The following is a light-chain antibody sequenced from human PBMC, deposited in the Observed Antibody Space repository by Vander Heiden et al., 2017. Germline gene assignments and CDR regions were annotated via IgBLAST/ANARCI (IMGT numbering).Light chain of an antibody. CDR3: QQYNNWPPVT. CDR1: QSVSSN. Sequence: EIVMTQSPPTLSVSPGERATLSCRASQSVSSNLAWYQQKPCQAPRLLIYGASTRATGIPARFSGSGSGTEFTLTISSLQSEDFAVYYCQQYNNWPPVTFGPGTKVDIK. J-gene: IGKJ3*01. CDR2: GAS. V-gene: IGKV3-15*01.